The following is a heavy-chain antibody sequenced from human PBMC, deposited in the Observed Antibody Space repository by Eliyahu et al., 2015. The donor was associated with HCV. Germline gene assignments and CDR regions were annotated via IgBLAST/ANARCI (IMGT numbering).Heavy chain of an antibody. CDR1: GFNFSSAW. V-gene: IGHV3-74*01. Sequence: EVQVVQSGGGLVQPGGSLRLSCAASGFNFSSAWMNWVRQAPGTGLVWVSRINTDGTSTSYADSVKGRFTISRDNAKNTLYLQMDSLSVEDTAVYYCAPYSSKAAKWGQGTLVXXSS. D-gene: IGHD6-13*01. CDR3: APYSSKAAK. CDR2: INTDGTST. J-gene: IGHJ4*02.